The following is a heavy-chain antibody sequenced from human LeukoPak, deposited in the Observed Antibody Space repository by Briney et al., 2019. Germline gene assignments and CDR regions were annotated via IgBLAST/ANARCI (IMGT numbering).Heavy chain of an antibody. V-gene: IGHV3-48*02. CDR2: ISSTTTTT. CDR1: EFTFSSYS. Sequence: SGGSLRLSCVASEFTFSSYSMNWVRQAPGKGLKWVSYISSTTTTTYYADSVKGRFSISRDNAENSLYLQMNSLRDEDTAVYYCVASMTTWGTFDIWGQGTMVTVS. J-gene: IGHJ3*02. D-gene: IGHD6-19*01. CDR3: VASMTTWGTFDI.